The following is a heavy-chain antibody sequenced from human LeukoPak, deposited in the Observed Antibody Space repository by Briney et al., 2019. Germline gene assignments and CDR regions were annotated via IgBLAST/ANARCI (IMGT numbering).Heavy chain of an antibody. V-gene: IGHV1-18*01. Sequence: APVKVSCKASGYTFTSYGISWVRQAPGQGLEWMGWISTYNGDTNYAEKLQGRVTMTTDTSTSTAYMELRSLRSDDTAVYYCARHRGSGWQDYWGQGTLVTVSS. CDR2: ISTYNGDT. J-gene: IGHJ4*02. D-gene: IGHD6-19*01. CDR1: GYTFTSYG. CDR3: ARHRGSGWQDY.